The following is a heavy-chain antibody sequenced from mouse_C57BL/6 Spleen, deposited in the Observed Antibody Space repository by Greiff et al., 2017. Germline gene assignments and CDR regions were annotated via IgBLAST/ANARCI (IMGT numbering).Heavy chain of an antibody. Sequence: EVQVVESGGGLVKPGGSLKLSCAASGFTFSSYAMSWVRQTPEKRLEWVATISDGGSYTYYPDNVKGRFTISRDNAKNNLYLQMSHLKSEDTAMYYCARIEGDYYGSSHFDYWGQGTTLTVSS. D-gene: IGHD1-1*01. V-gene: IGHV5-4*01. J-gene: IGHJ2*01. CDR3: ARIEGDYYGSSHFDY. CDR1: GFTFSSYA. CDR2: ISDGGSYT.